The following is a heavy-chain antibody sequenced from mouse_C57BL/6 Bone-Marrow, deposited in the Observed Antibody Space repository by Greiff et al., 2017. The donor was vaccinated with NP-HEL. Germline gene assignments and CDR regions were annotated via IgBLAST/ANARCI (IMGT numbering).Heavy chain of an antibody. CDR3: ARDYYGSSYGFAY. CDR2: IYPGSGNT. J-gene: IGHJ3*01. D-gene: IGHD1-1*01. CDR1: GYTFTAYY. V-gene: IGHV1-76*01. Sequence: QVQLQQSGAELVRPGASGKLSCKASGYTFTAYYINWVKQRPGQGLEWIARIYPGSGNTYYNEKFKGKATLTAEKSSSTAYMQLSSLTSEDSAVYFCARDYYGSSYGFAYWGQGTLVTVSA.